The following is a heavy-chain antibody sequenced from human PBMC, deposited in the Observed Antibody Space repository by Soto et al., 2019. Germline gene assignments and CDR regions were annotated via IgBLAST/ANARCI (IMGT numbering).Heavy chain of an antibody. CDR3: ARGDCSGGSCYGMDV. CDR2: IGDSSSTI. J-gene: IGHJ6*02. CDR1: GFTFSGHT. V-gene: IGHV3-48*02. D-gene: IGHD2-15*01. Sequence: XGSLRLSCAASGFTFSGHTMNWVRQAPGKGLEWVSYIGDSSSTIYYADSVKGRFIISRDNARNSLFLQMSSLRDEDTAVYYCARGDCSGGSCYGMDVWGQGTTVTVS.